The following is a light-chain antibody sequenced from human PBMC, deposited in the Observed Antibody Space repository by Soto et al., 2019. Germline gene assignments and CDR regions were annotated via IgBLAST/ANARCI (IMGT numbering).Light chain of an antibody. V-gene: IGKV3-15*01. J-gene: IGKJ1*01. CDR2: GAS. CDR1: QSVRRN. Sequence: EIVMTQSPATLSVSPGERATLSCRASQSVRRNLAWYQQKPGQAPRLLIYGASTRATGIPARFSGSGSGTEFTLTISRLQSEDFAVYYCQQYNNWPRTFCQGTKVEIK. CDR3: QQYNNWPRT.